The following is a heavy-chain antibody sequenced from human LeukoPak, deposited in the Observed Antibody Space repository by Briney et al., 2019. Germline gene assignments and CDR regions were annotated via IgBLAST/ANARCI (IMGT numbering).Heavy chain of an antibody. Sequence: GGSLRLSCAASGFTFSSYSMNWVRQAPGKGLEWVSSISSSSSYIYYADSVKGRFTISRDNAKNSLYLQMNSLRAEDTAVYYRARGKIAASFRYYFDYWGQGTLVTVSS. D-gene: IGHD6-13*01. J-gene: IGHJ4*02. CDR2: ISSSSSYI. CDR3: ARGKIAASFRYYFDY. V-gene: IGHV3-21*01. CDR1: GFTFSSYS.